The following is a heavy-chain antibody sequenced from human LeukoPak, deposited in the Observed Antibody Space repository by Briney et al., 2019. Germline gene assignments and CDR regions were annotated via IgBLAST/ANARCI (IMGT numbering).Heavy chain of an antibody. J-gene: IGHJ4*02. V-gene: IGHV1-18*01. CDR2: ISAYNGNT. Sequence: GASVKVSCKASGYTFTSYGISWVRQAPGQGLEWMGWISAYNGNTNYAQKLQGRVTMTTATSTSTAYMELRSLRSDDTAVYYCARDWGIVGATTVDYWGQATLVTVRS. CDR3: ARDWGIVGATTVDY. CDR1: GYTFTSYG. D-gene: IGHD1-26*01.